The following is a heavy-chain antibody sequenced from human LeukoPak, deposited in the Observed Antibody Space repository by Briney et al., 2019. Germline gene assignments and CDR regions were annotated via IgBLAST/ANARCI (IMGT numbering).Heavy chain of an antibody. Sequence: GGSLRLSCAASGFTFSSYGMHWVRQAPGKGLEWVAVIWYDGSNKYYADSVKGRFTISRDNSKNTLYLQMNSLRAEDTAVYYRARDWPGFGYRYSSGWFVSAGSNYFDYWGQGTLVTVSS. CDR3: ARDWPGFGYRYSSGWFVSAGSNYFDY. V-gene: IGHV3-33*01. CDR1: GFTFSSYG. D-gene: IGHD6-19*01. CDR2: IWYDGSNK. J-gene: IGHJ4*02.